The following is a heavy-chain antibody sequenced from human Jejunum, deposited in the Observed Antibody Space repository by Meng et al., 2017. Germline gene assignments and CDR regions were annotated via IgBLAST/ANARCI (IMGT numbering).Heavy chain of an antibody. CDR2: INTDNGDT. V-gene: IGHV1-3*04. D-gene: IGHD2-15*01. CDR1: GYIFKNYA. CDR3: ARERQTSGEDY. J-gene: IGHJ4*02. Sequence: LVQSADEVNEPGASVKVSCKASGYIFKNYAMQWVRQAPGKRLDWIGWINTDNGDTQYSQTFQGRVTITRDTSASTTYMELSSLGSEDTAVYFCARERQTSGEDYWGQGTLVTVSS.